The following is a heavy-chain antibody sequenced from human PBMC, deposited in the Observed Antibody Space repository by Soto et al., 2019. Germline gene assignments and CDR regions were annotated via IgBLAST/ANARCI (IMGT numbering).Heavy chain of an antibody. CDR2: IEPSDSYT. Sequence: PGESLKLSCKGSGYSFTSYWISWVRQMPGKGLEWMGRIEPSDSYTSYSPAFQGHLTIPAEKPTTTPYLQWSSLRPSNTPIFYCARRIYYNSSGYSRYYYYGMEVGGKGTRVPV. J-gene: IGHJ6*04. V-gene: IGHV5-10-1*01. CDR3: ARRIYYNSSGYSRYYYYGMEV. D-gene: IGHD3-22*01. CDR1: GYSFTSYW.